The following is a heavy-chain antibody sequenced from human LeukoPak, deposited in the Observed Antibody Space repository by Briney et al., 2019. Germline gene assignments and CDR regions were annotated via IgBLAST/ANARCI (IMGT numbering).Heavy chain of an antibody. Sequence: ASVKVSCKASGYTFTSYAMHWVRQAPGQRLEWMGWSNAGNGNTKYSQEFQGRVTMTTDTSTSTAYMELRSLRSDDTAVYYCASSSIAVAGKMYYFDYWGQGTLVTVSS. D-gene: IGHD6-19*01. CDR1: GYTFTSYA. CDR2: SNAGNGNT. CDR3: ASSSIAVAGKMYYFDY. J-gene: IGHJ4*02. V-gene: IGHV1-3*02.